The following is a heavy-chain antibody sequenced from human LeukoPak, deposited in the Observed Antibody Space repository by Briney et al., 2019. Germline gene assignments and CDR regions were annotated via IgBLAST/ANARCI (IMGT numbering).Heavy chain of an antibody. CDR2: INPNSGGT. J-gene: IGHJ4*02. CDR1: GYTFTGYY. Sequence: ASVKVSCKASGYTFTGYYMHWVRRAPGQGLEWMGWINPNSGGTNYAQKFQGGVTMTRDTSITTAYMEMSRLRSDDTALYYCARSPHILTGENFDYWGQGTLVTVSS. D-gene: IGHD3-9*01. CDR3: ARSPHILTGENFDY. V-gene: IGHV1-2*02.